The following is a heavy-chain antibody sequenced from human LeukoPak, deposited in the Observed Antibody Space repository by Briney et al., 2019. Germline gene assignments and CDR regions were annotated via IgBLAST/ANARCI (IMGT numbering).Heavy chain of an antibody. CDR2: INHSGST. CDR1: GGSFSGYY. CDR3: ARGYKPGIAAASTIPSADDYYYGMDV. J-gene: IGHJ6*02. Sequence: SETLSLTCAVYGGSFSGYYWSWIRQPPGKGLEWIGEINHSGSTNYNPSLTSRVTISVDTSKNQFSLRLSSVTAADTAVYYCARGYKPGIAAASTIPSADDYYYGMDVWGQGTTVTVSS. V-gene: IGHV4-34*01. D-gene: IGHD6-13*01.